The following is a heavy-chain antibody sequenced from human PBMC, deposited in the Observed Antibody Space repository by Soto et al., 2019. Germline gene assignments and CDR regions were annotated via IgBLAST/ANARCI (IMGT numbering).Heavy chain of an antibody. CDR3: ATWLQRENGFDI. Sequence: DVQLVESGGGLVQPGGSLRLSCEASGFTFSGKKYLTWVRQAPGKGLEWVSALYDTDGTFYADSVKGRFTISKDNSKNTFYLQLNSLRPDDTAVYYCATWLQRENGFDIWGLGTMVTVSS. V-gene: IGHV3-66*01. D-gene: IGHD3-10*01. J-gene: IGHJ3*02. CDR1: GFTFSGKKY. CDR2: LYDTDGT.